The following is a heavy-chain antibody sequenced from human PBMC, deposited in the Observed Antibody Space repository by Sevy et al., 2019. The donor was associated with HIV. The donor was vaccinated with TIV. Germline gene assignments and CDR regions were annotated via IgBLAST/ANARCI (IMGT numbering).Heavy chain of an antibody. CDR1: GGSITTYY. D-gene: IGHD5-12*01. Sequence: SESLSLTCTVSGGSITTYYWSWIRQPPGKGLEWIGYIHYSGRTNYNPSLKSRLTISVDTSKNQFSLKLTSMTAVDTAVYYCAREATGAFDYWGQGTLVTVSS. V-gene: IGHV4-59*01. J-gene: IGHJ4*02. CDR2: IHYSGRT. CDR3: AREATGAFDY.